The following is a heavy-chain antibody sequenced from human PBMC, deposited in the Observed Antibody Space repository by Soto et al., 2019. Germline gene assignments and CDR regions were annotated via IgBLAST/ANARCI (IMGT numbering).Heavy chain of an antibody. V-gene: IGHV4-34*01. D-gene: IGHD6-6*01. CDR1: GGSFSGYY. CDR2: INHSGST. Sequence: SETLSLTCAVYGGSFSGYYWSWIRQPPGKGLEWIGGINHSGSTDYNPSLKSRVTISVDTSKNQFSLKLSSVTAADTAVYYCAGGRIADRIRDVFKHWGQGIPVTVSS. J-gene: IGHJ1*01. CDR3: AGGRIADRIRDVFKH.